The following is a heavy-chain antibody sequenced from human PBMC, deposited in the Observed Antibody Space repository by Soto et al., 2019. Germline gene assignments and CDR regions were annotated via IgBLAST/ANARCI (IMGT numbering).Heavy chain of an antibody. D-gene: IGHD6-13*01. V-gene: IGHV3-23*01. Sequence: EVQLLESGGGLVQPGGSLRLSCAASGFTFSSYAMSWVRQAPGKGLEWVSAISGSGGSTYYGDSVKGRFTISRDNSKNTLYLQLNGLRADDTAVYYCAKNPYSSRWYVWVDPWGQGTLVTVSS. CDR2: ISGSGGST. CDR3: AKNPYSSRWYVWVDP. J-gene: IGHJ5*02. CDR1: GFTFSSYA.